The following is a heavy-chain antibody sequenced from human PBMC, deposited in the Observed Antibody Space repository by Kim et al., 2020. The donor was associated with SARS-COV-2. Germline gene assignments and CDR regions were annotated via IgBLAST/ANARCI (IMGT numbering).Heavy chain of an antibody. V-gene: IGHV3-30-3*01. Sequence: GGSLRLSCSTSGFSFSNHAFHWVRQAPGKGLEWVAVVSDVEGDTREFYARSVKGRFTVSRDRSKKTVYLRLNNVGTDDTAVYFCARDNRPRIAEPGSALDSWGQGTPVLVTS. D-gene: IGHD1-26*01. CDR3: ARDNRPRIAEPGSALDS. CDR1: GFSFSNHA. CDR2: VSDVEGDTRE. J-gene: IGHJ5*01.